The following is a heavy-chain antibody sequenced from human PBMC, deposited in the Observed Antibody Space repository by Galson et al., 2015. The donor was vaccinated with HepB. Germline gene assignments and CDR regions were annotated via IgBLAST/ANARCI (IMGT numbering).Heavy chain of an antibody. J-gene: IGHJ4*02. Sequence: TLSLTCTVSGGSISSGAYYCTWIRQPPGKGLEWLGYIYYSGNTYYNPSLESRVTMSVDTSKNQFSLKLSSVTAADTAVYYCARGVYGDHHYFDYWGQGTLVTVSS. V-gene: IGHV4-30-4*01. D-gene: IGHD4-17*01. CDR3: ARGVYGDHHYFDY. CDR1: GGSISSGAYY. CDR2: IYYSGNT.